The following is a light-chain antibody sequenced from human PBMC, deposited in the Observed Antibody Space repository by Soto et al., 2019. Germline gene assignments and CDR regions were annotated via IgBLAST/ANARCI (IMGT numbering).Light chain of an antibody. CDR3: QQLIRFPTK. V-gene: IGKV1-9*01. Sequence: QLTQSPSSLSASVGDRVTITCRASQGISNSLAWYQQKPGKAPKLLMYLASTLQSGVPARFSGSGSGTNFTLTISSLQPEDFATYYCQQLIRFPTKFGQGTKVEIK. CDR2: LAS. CDR1: QGISNS. J-gene: IGKJ1*01.